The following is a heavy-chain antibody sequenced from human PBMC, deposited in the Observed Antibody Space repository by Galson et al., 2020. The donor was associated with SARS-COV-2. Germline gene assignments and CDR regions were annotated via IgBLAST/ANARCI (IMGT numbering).Heavy chain of an antibody. CDR2: ISSSGSAI. Sequence: GGSLRLSCAASGFTFSDYEMIWVRRAPGRGLEWLSYISSSGSAIYYADSVKGRFTISRDNAMNSLSPQMNSLRAEDTAVYYCAREDDCSGGSCYSGMGAFDFWGQGTMVTVSS. V-gene: IGHV3-48*03. D-gene: IGHD2-15*01. CDR1: GFTFSDYE. J-gene: IGHJ3*01. CDR3: AREDDCSGGSCYSGMGAFDF.